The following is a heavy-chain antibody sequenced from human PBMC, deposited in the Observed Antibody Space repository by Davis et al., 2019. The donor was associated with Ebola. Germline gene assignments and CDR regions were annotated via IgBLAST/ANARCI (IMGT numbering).Heavy chain of an antibody. D-gene: IGHD2-15*01. Sequence: GESLKISCAVSGFNFSDYGIHWSRQAPGKGLEWVAVISYDGSKKFYADSVKGRFTISRDNAKSSLYLQMNSLRAEDTAVFYCVRGGSATAYWGQGTPVTVSS. CDR1: GFNFSDYG. V-gene: IGHV3-30*03. CDR2: ISYDGSKK. CDR3: VRGGSATAY. J-gene: IGHJ1*01.